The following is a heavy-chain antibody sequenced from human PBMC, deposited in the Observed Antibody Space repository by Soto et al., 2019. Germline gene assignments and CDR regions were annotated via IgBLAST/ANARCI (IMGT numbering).Heavy chain of an antibody. CDR1: GYTFTGYG. V-gene: IGHV1-18*01. CDR2: ISTYNDKR. J-gene: IGHJ5*02. D-gene: IGHD2-15*01. Sequence: ASVKVSCKASGYTFTGYGISWVRQAPGQGLEWMGWISTYNDKRAYAQKLQGRVTMTTDTSTSTAYMELRSLRSDDTAVYYCARDFHCSGGRCYDCFDPWGQGTLVTVSS. CDR3: ARDFHCSGGRCYDCFDP.